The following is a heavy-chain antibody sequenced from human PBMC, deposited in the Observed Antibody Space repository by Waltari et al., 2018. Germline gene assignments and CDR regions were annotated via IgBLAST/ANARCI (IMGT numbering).Heavy chain of an antibody. CDR1: GYSISSVYY. J-gene: IGHJ5*02. V-gene: IGHV4-38-2*02. CDR2: IYHSGGT. CDR3: ARGVGYSYGNNWFDP. Sequence: QVQLQESGPGLVKPSEPLSPTCTVSGYSISSVYYWGWIRRPPGKGLEWIGSIYHSGGTYNNPSLKSRLTILLDTSKNRFSLKLNPVTAADTAVYYCARGVGYSYGNNWFDPWGQGTLVTVSS. D-gene: IGHD5-18*01.